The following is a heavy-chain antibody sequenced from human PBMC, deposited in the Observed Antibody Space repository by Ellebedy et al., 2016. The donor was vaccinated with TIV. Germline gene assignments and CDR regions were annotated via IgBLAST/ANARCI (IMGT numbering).Heavy chain of an antibody. J-gene: IGHJ4*02. V-gene: IGHV3-30*18. CDR1: GFIVNRYG. CDR2: ISDDGSDK. D-gene: IGHD3-10*01. Sequence: GGSLRLSXAVSGFIVNRYGIHWVRQAPGKGLEWVAVISDDGSDKFYRDSVKGRFTISRDNSKFRVYLQMNSLRVEDTAVYYCAKDGRITMVRGVMDFDYWGQGTLVTVSS. CDR3: AKDGRITMVRGVMDFDY.